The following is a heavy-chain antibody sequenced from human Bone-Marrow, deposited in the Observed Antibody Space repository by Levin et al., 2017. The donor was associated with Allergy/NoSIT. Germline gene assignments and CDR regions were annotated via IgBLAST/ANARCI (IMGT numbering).Heavy chain of an antibody. Sequence: GESLKISCKGSGYSFTSYWIGWVRQMPGKGLEWMGIIYPGDSDTRYSPSFQGQVTISADKSISTAYLQWSSLKASDTAMYYCARHGVECSSTSCYTYGMDVWGQGTTVTVSS. D-gene: IGHD2-2*02. V-gene: IGHV5-51*01. CDR3: ARHGVECSSTSCYTYGMDV. CDR2: IYPGDSDT. CDR1: GYSFTSYW. J-gene: IGHJ6*02.